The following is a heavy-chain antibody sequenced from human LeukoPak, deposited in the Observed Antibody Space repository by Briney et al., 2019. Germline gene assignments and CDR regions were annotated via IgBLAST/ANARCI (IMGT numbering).Heavy chain of an antibody. Sequence: GGSLRLSCAASGFTFSDYYMSWIRQAPGKGLEWVSYISSSGSTIYYADSVKGRFRISRDDSKNTLYLQMNSLSGEDTAIYYCAKDLPRDRWFGESWGQGTLVTVSS. CDR1: GFTFSDYY. CDR2: ISSSGSTI. D-gene: IGHD3-10*01. CDR3: AKDLPRDRWFGES. V-gene: IGHV3-11*04. J-gene: IGHJ5*02.